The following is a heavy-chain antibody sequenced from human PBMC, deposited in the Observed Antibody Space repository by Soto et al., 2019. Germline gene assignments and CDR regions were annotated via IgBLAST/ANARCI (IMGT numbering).Heavy chain of an antibody. V-gene: IGHV1-69*13. D-gene: IGHD3-22*01. CDR2: IIPIFGTA. Sequence: VASVKVSCKASGGTFSSYAISWVRQAPGQGLEWMGGIIPIFGTANYAQKFQGRVTITADESTSTAYMELSSLRSEDTAVYYCARIYYYDSSGYPSREDYYGMDVWGQGTTVTVSS. CDR3: ARIYYYDSSGYPSREDYYGMDV. J-gene: IGHJ6*02. CDR1: GGTFSSYA.